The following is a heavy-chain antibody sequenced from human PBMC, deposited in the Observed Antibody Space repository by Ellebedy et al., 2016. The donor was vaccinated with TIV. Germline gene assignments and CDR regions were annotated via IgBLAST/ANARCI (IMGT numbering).Heavy chain of an antibody. CDR2: MNSSGGNT. Sequence: PGGSLRLSCAASGFTFSSYAMSWVRQAPGKGLEWVSSMNSSGGNTHYVDSVKGRFTISRDNFKNTVYLQMNSLRVEDTAIYYCAREATLAGPDACDIWGQGTMVTVSS. CDR3: AREATLAGPDACDI. D-gene: IGHD6-19*01. CDR1: GFTFSSYA. V-gene: IGHV3-23*01. J-gene: IGHJ3*02.